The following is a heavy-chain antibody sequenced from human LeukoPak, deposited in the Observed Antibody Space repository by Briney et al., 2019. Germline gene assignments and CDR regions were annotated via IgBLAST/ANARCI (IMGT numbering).Heavy chain of an antibody. J-gene: IGHJ3*02. Sequence: SETLSLTCTVSGGSISSGGYYWSWIRQPPGKGLEWIGYIYHSGSTYYNPSLKSRVTISVDRSKNQFSLKLSSVTAADTAVYYCAREIVVVPAANPRDAFDIWGQGTMVTVSS. CDR3: AREIVVVPAANPRDAFDI. V-gene: IGHV4-30-2*01. D-gene: IGHD2-2*01. CDR1: GGSISSGGYY. CDR2: IYHSGST.